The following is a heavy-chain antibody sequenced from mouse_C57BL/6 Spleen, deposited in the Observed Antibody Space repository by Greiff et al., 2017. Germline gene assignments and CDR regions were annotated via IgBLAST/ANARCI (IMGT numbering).Heavy chain of an antibody. CDR2: INPNNGGT. D-gene: IGHD1-1*01. CDR3: ATHYYGSRGGLAMDY. J-gene: IGHJ4*01. CDR1: GYTFTDYY. V-gene: IGHV1-26*01. Sequence: EVQLQQSGPELVKPGASVKISCKASGYTFTDYYMNWVKQSHGKSLEWIGDINPNNGGTSYNQKFKGKATLTVDKSSSTAYMELRSLTSEDSAVYYCATHYYGSRGGLAMDYWGRGTSVTVSS.